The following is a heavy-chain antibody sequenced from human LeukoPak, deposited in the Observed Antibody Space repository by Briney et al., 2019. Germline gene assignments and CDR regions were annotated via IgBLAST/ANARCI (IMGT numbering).Heavy chain of an antibody. CDR3: ARLGRYSGYDFSRSGFGRLREWVFDY. J-gene: IGHJ4*02. CDR1: GGSISSGNYY. V-gene: IGHV4-39*07. CDR2: INHSGST. D-gene: IGHD5-12*01. Sequence: SETLSLTCTVSGGSISSGNYYWSWIRQPPGKGLEWIGEINHSGSTNYNPSLKSRVTISVDTSKNQFSLKLSSVTAADTAVYYCARLGRYSGYDFSRSGFGRLREWVFDYWGQGTLVTVSS.